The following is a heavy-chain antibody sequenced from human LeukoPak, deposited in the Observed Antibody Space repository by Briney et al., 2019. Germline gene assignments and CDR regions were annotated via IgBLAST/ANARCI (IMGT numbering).Heavy chain of an antibody. V-gene: IGHV1-18*01. J-gene: IGHJ4*02. CDR3: ARGEAARSDFDY. CDR2: ISAYNGNT. Sequence: ASVKVSCKASGYTFTSYGISWVRQAPGQGLEWMGWISAYNGNTNYAQKLQGRVTITRNTSISTAYMELSSLRSEDTAVYYCARGEAARSDFDYWGQGTLVTVSS. D-gene: IGHD6-6*01. CDR1: GYTFTSYG.